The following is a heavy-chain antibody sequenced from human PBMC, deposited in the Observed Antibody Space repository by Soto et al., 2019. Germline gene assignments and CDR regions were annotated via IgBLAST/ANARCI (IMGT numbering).Heavy chain of an antibody. CDR1: GGSISSSSYY. J-gene: IGHJ4*02. D-gene: IGHD1-1*01. CDR2: IYYSGST. Sequence: PSETLSLTCTVSGGSISSSSYYWGWIRQPPGKGLEWIGSIYYSGSTYYNPSLKSRVTISVDTSKNQFSLKLSSVTAADTAVYYCARILDFVNYFDYWGQGTLVTVSS. V-gene: IGHV4-39*01. CDR3: ARILDFVNYFDY.